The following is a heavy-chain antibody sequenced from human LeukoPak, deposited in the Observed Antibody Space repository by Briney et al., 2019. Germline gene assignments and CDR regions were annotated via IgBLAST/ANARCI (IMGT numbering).Heavy chain of an antibody. D-gene: IGHD3/OR15-3a*01. CDR1: GITFSSYW. Sequence: PGGSLRLSCAASGITFSSYWMSWVRQAPGKGLEWVANIKQDGSEKYYVDSVKGRFTISRDNAKNSLYLQMNSLRAEDTAVYYCARDRGWTGPDAFDIWGQGTMVTVSS. J-gene: IGHJ3*02. V-gene: IGHV3-7*01. CDR3: ARDRGWTGPDAFDI. CDR2: IKQDGSEK.